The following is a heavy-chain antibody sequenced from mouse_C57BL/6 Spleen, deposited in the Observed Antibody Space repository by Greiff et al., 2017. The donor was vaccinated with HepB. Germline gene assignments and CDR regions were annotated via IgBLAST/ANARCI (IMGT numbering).Heavy chain of an antibody. CDR1: GFTFTDYY. V-gene: IGHV7-3*01. J-gene: IGHJ4*01. Sequence: EVQLVESGGGLVQPGGSLSLSCAASGFTFTDYYMSWVRQPPGKALEWLGFIRNKANGYTTEYSASVKGRFTISRDNSQSILYLQMNALRAEDSATCYCGRVGDCYAMDYWGQGTSVTVSS. CDR3: GRVGDCYAMDY. CDR2: IRNKANGYTT. D-gene: IGHD2-13*01.